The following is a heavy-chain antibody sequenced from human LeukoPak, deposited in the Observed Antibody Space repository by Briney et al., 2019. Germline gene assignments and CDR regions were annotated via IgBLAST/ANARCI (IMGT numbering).Heavy chain of an antibody. CDR3: VRDGYCGSATCYGWFDP. Sequence: GRSLRLSCSASGFTFSNYAMHWVRQAPGKGLGWVAVISYDGYNTRHADSVRGRFTISRDNSKNTLYLQMNTLRSEDTAVYYCVRDGYCGSATCYGWFDPWGQGALVTVSS. V-gene: IGHV3-30*01. D-gene: IGHD2-2*03. J-gene: IGHJ5*02. CDR1: GFTFSNYA. CDR2: ISYDGYNT.